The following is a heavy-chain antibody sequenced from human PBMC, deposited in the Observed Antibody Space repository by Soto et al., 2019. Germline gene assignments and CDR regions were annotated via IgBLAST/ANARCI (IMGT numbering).Heavy chain of an antibody. Sequence: SQTLSLTCVISGDSVSSNSAAWNWIRQSPSRGLEWLGGTYYRSKWYNDYAVSVKSRITINPDTSKNQFSLQLNSVTPEDTAVYYCARSQLIAARRVFDPWGQGTLVTVSS. D-gene: IGHD6-6*01. CDR3: ARSQLIAARRVFDP. CDR1: GDSVSSNSAA. CDR2: TYYRSKWYN. J-gene: IGHJ5*02. V-gene: IGHV6-1*01.